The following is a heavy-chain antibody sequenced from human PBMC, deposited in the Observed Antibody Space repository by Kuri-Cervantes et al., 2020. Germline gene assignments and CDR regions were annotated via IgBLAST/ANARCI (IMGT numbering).Heavy chain of an antibody. J-gene: IGHJ4*02. CDR2: IYYSGST. CDR1: GGSISSSSSY. V-gene: IGHV4-39*01. D-gene: IGHD6-19*01. CDR3: ARQDSSGWYLLGY. Sequence: SETLSLTCTVSGGSISSSSSYWGWIRQPPGKGLEWIGSIYYSGSTYYNPSLKSRVTISVDTSKNQFSLKLSSVTAADTAVYYCARQDSSGWYLLGYWGQGTLVTVSS.